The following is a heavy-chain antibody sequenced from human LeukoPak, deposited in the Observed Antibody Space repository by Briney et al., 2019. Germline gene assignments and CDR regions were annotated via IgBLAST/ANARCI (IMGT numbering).Heavy chain of an antibody. CDR1: GFTVSTNY. Sequence: GGSLRLSCAASGFTVSTNYMNWVRQAPGKGLEWVSILYSGSDTYYADSVKGRFTISKDSSKNILSLQMNNLRAEDTAVYYCARVGDHFHWYLDLWGRGTLVTVSS. CDR3: ARVGDHFHWYLDL. CDR2: LYSGSDT. V-gene: IGHV3-53*01. D-gene: IGHD3-10*01. J-gene: IGHJ2*01.